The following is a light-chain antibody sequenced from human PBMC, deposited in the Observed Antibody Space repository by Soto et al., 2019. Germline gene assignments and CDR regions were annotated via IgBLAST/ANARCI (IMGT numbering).Light chain of an antibody. Sequence: EIVMTQSPATLSVSPGERATLSCRASQSVNSNLAWYQQKRGQAPRLLMYVASTRAIGIPARFSGSGSGTEFTLTISSLQSEDFAVYYCQQYNIWPQTFCQGTKVEIK. CDR3: QQYNIWPQT. J-gene: IGKJ1*01. V-gene: IGKV3-15*01. CDR1: QSVNSN. CDR2: VAS.